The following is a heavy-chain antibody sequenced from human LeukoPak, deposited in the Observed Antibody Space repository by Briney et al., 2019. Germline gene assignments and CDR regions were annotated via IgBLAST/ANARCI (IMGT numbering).Heavy chain of an antibody. CDR1: GGTFSSYA. CDR2: IIPIFGTA. Sequence: ASVKVSCKASGGTFSSYAISWVRQAPGQGLEWMGGIIPIFGTANYAQKFQGRVTITADESTSTAYMELSSLRSEDTAVYYCARERYERYCSSTSCYEEGYYFDYWGQGALVTVSS. D-gene: IGHD2-2*01. CDR3: ARERYERYCSSTSCYEEGYYFDY. V-gene: IGHV1-69*13. J-gene: IGHJ4*02.